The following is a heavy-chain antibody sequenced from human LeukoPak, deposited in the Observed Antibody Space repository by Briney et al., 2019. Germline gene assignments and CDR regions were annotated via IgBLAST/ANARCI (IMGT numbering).Heavy chain of an antibody. J-gene: IGHJ3*02. V-gene: IGHV4-59*01. CDR3: AREGVVVAASGAFDI. CDR2: IYYSGST. D-gene: IGHD2-15*01. Sequence: PSETLSLTCTVSGGSISSYYWSWIRQPPGKGLEWIGYIYYSGSTNYNPSLKSRVTISVDTSKNQFSLKLSSVTAADTAVYYCAREGVVVAASGAFDIWAKGQWSPSLQ. CDR1: GGSISSYY.